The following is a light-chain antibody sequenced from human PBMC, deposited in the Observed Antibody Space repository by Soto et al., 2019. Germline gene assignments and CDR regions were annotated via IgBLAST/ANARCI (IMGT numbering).Light chain of an antibody. J-gene: IGKJ1*01. CDR1: QGISNY. CDR2: VAP. V-gene: IGKV1-27*01. CDR3: QKYNSAPWT. Sequence: DIQMTQSPSSLSASVGDRVTITCRASQGISNYLAWYQQQPGKVPKLLIYVAPTLQSGVPSRFSGSGSGTDVNLTTSSLQPEDVATYYCQKYNSAPWTFGQGPKVEIK.